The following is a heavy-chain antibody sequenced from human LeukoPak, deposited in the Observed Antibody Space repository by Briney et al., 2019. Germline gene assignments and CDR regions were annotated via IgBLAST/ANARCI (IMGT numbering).Heavy chain of an antibody. V-gene: IGHV4-4*07. J-gene: IGHJ4*02. CDR1: GGSISNYY. CDR3: ARDADFHFDY. Sequence: SETLSLTCTVSGGSISNYYWSWIRQPAGKGLERIGRIYTSGTADYNPSLKSRVTISVDTSKNQFSLKLSSVTAADTAVYYCARDADFHFDYWGQGTLVTVSS. CDR2: IYTSGTA.